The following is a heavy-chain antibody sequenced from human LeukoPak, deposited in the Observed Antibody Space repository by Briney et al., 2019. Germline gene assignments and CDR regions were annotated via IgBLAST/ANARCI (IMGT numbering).Heavy chain of an antibody. CDR1: GGSISSYF. J-gene: IGHJ6*03. D-gene: IGHD6-13*01. V-gene: IGHV4-4*07. CDR3: ARHVDGIAAAGKGDYYYYYMDV. CDR2: TYTSGTT. Sequence: SGTLSLTCFISGGSISSYFWSWVRQPAGKGLEWIGRTYTSGTTNYNTSLMSRVTLSLDTSKNQFSLKLSSVTAADTAVYYCARHVDGIAAAGKGDYYYYYMDVWGKGTTVTVSS.